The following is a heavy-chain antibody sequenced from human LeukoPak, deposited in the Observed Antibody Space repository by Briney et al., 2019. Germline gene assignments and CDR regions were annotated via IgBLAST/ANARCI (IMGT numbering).Heavy chain of an antibody. CDR3: ARDEGYYYMDV. Sequence: SGGSLRLSCAASGFTFSSYSMNWVRQAPGKGLQWVSRTNKEGTGTTYADSVRGRFTISRDNAKNTLLLQVNSLRAEDTAVYYCARDEGYYYMDVWGKGTTVTVSS. CDR2: TNKEGTGT. J-gene: IGHJ6*03. V-gene: IGHV3-74*01. CDR1: GFTFSSYS.